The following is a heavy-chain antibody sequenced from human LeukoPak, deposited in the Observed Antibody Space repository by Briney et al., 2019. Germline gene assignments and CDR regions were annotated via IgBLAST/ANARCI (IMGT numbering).Heavy chain of an antibody. D-gene: IGHD6-19*01. V-gene: IGHV1-2*02. CDR3: SSPGSGWYYFDN. CDR1: GYTFTGYY. CDR2: IKPNSGGT. Sequence: GASVKVSCKASGYTFTGYYMHWVRQAPGQGLEWMGLIKPNSGGTNYEQEVQGRVTMTRYTSISTAYMELSRLRFDDADVDEYSSPGSGWYYFDNWGQGTLVTVSS. J-gene: IGHJ4*02.